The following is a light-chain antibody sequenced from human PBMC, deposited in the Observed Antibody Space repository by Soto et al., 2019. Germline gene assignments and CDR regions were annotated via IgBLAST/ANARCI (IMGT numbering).Light chain of an antibody. J-gene: IGKJ1*01. V-gene: IGKV1-6*01. CDR2: AAS. CDR1: QGIRND. Sequence: AIQMTQSPSSLSASVGDRVTISCRASQGIRNDLAWYQQKPGRAPKLLIFAASNLQSGVPSRFSGSGSATDFTLTISRLQPEDFATYYCQQANSFPWPFGQGTKVDIK. CDR3: QQANSFPWP.